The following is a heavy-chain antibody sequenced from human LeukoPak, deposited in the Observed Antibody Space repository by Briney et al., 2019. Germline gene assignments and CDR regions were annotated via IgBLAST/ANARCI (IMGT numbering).Heavy chain of an antibody. Sequence: ASVKVSCKASGYTFTGFYMHWVRQAPGQGLEWMGRINPNSGGTNYAQKFQGRVTMTRDTSISTAYMELRRLRSDDTAVYYCARVDTIYQFDYWGQGTLVTVSS. J-gene: IGHJ4*02. CDR3: ARVDTIYQFDY. CDR1: GYTFTGFY. V-gene: IGHV1-2*06. CDR2: INPNSGGT. D-gene: IGHD3-3*01.